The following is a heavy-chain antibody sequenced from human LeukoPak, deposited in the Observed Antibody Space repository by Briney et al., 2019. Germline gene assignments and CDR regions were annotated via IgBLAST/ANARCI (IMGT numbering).Heavy chain of an antibody. D-gene: IGHD5-12*01. CDR1: GFTFSDYY. CDR2: ISSSGSTI. J-gene: IGHJ6*02. Sequence: GGSLRLSCAASGFTFSDYYMSWIRQAPGKGLEWVSYISSSGSTIYYADSVKGRFTTSRDNAKNSLYLQMNSLRAEDTAVYYCARTYDSAHYYYGMDVWGQGTTVTVSS. CDR3: ARTYDSAHYYYGMDV. V-gene: IGHV3-11*01.